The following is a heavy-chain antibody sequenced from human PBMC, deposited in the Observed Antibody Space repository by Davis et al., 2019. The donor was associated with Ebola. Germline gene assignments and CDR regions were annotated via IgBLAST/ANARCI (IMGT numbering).Heavy chain of an antibody. V-gene: IGHV3-48*02. CDR1: GITFSRYS. CDR2: ISSGSFTI. CDR3: ARWSILGQ. Sequence: PGGSLRLSCAASGITFSRYSMNWVRQAPGKGLEWVAFISSGSFTIHYADSVKGRLTISRDNAKNSLFLQMNSLRDVDTAVYYCARWSILGQWGQGTLVTVSS. D-gene: IGHD3-3*01. J-gene: IGHJ4*02.